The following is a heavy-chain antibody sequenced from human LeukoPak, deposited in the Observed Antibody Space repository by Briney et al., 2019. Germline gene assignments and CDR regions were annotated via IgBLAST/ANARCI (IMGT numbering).Heavy chain of an antibody. J-gene: IGHJ1*01. CDR1: GFSFSSHG. D-gene: IGHD3-16*01. Sequence: PGGSLRLSCAGSGFSFSSHGMNWVRQAPGKGLEWVSGISPSGDITYYTDSGRGRFTISRDNFKNTLSLQVNSLRAEDTAMYYCAKDDDWGRYKHWGQGTLVTVSS. CDR2: ISPSGDIT. CDR3: AKDDDWGRYKH. V-gene: IGHV3-23*01.